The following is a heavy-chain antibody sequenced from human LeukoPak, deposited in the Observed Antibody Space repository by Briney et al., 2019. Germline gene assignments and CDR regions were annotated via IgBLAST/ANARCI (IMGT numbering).Heavy chain of an antibody. CDR2: ISGSGGST. CDR1: AFTVSSNY. CDR3: AKTSLNYDFWSAPEF. J-gene: IGHJ4*02. V-gene: IGHV3-23*01. Sequence: GGSLRLSCAASAFTVSSNYMNWVRQAPGKGLEWVSAISGSGGSTYYADSVKGRFTISRDNSKNTLYLQMNSLRAEDTAVYYCAKTSLNYDFWSAPEFWGQGTLVTVSS. D-gene: IGHD3-3*01.